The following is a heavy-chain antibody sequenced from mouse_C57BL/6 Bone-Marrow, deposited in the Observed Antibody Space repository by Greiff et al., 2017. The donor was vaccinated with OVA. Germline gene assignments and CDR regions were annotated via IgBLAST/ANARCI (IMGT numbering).Heavy chain of an antibody. CDR2: IDPENGDT. Sequence: VQLKESGAELVRPGASVKLSCTASGFNIKDDYMHWVKQRPEQGLEWIGWIDPENGDTEYASKFQGKATITADTSSNTAYLQLSSLTSEDTAVYYCTGDYGSSLYYAMDYWGQGTSVTVSS. CDR3: TGDYGSSLYYAMDY. CDR1: GFNIKDDY. V-gene: IGHV14-4*01. J-gene: IGHJ4*01. D-gene: IGHD1-1*01.